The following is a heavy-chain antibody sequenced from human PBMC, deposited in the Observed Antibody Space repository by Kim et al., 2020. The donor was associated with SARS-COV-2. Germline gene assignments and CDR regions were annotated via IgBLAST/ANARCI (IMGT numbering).Heavy chain of an antibody. Sequence: GGSLRLSCAASGFTVSSNYMSWVRQAPGKGLEWVSVIYSGGSTYYADSVKGRFTISRHNSNKTLYLQMCSLIAEDTAVYYCARVVLVRVYWGQGTLVTVSS. CDR3: ARVVLVRVY. CDR2: IYSGGST. CDR1: GFTVSSNY. V-gene: IGHV3-53*04. D-gene: IGHD2-15*01. J-gene: IGHJ4*02.